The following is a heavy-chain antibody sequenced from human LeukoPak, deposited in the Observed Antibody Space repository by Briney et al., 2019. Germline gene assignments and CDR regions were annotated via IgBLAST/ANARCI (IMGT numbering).Heavy chain of an antibody. CDR3: AKAAIWSYYNVDFDY. D-gene: IGHD3-10*01. CDR2: ISYDGSNK. CDR1: GFTFSTYA. V-gene: IGHV3-30*04. J-gene: IGHJ4*02. Sequence: NPGGSLRLSCAASGFTFSTYAMHWVRQAPGKGLEWVAVISYDGSNKYYADSVKGRFTISRDNSENTLYLQMNSLRAEDTAVYYCAKAAIWSYYNVDFDYWGQGTLVTVSS.